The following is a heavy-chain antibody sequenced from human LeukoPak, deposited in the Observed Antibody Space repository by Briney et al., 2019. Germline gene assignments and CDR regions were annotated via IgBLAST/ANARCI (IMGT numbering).Heavy chain of an antibody. CDR2: IAGSSGYI. CDR1: GFTFSSYT. Sequence: PGGSLRLSCAASGFTFSSYTMNWIRQAPGKGLEWVSSIAGSSGYISYADSVKGRFTISRDNAKKSLYLQMTSLTAEDTAVYYCARDRGAYCGGDCYLGFDYWGRGTLVTVSS. J-gene: IGHJ4*01. CDR3: ARDRGAYCGGDCYLGFDY. V-gene: IGHV3-21*01. D-gene: IGHD2-21*02.